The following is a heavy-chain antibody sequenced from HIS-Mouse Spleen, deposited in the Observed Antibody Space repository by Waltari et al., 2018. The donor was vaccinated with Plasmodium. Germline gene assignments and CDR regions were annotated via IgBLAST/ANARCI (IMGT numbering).Heavy chain of an antibody. D-gene: IGHD6-6*01. CDR3: ARGMKSSSSAFDI. CDR2: IYSGVRT. CDR1: GFTVSSNY. V-gene: IGHV3-53*01. Sequence: EVQLVESGGGLIQPGGSLRLSCAASGFTVSSNYMSWVRQAPGKGMGCASGIYSGVRTYHAASVKGRFTISRDNSKNTLYLQMNSLRAEDTAVYYCARGMKSSSSAFDIWGQGTMVTVSS. J-gene: IGHJ3*02.